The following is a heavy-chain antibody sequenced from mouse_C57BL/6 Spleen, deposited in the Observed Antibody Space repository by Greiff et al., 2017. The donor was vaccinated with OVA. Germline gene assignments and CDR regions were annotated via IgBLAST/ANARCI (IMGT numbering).Heavy chain of an antibody. Sequence: EVQLVESGGGLVQPGGSLKLSCAASGFTFSDYYMYWVRQTPEKRLEWVAYISNGGGSTYYPDTVKGRFTISRDNAKNTLYLQMSRLKSEDTAMYYCARPGADYGSSFRYFDVWGTGTTVTVSS. CDR2: ISNGGGST. V-gene: IGHV5-12*01. J-gene: IGHJ1*03. D-gene: IGHD1-1*01. CDR3: ARPGADYGSSFRYFDV. CDR1: GFTFSDYY.